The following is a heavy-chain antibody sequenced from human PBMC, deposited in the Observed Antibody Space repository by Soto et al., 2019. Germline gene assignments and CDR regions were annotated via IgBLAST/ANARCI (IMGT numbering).Heavy chain of an antibody. CDR2: ISYDESRT. V-gene: IGHV3-30*18. J-gene: IGHJ6*02. Sequence: GGSLRLSCGVSGFSLSTYGMHWVRQVPGKGLEWVAVISYDESRTYYADSVKGRFIISEDISKNTLFLQMNSLRTEDTAVYYCAKGLGVVLTSEMALYYGMDVWGLGTTVTVSS. D-gene: IGHD3-16*01. CDR3: AKGLGVVLTSEMALYYGMDV. CDR1: GFSLSTYG.